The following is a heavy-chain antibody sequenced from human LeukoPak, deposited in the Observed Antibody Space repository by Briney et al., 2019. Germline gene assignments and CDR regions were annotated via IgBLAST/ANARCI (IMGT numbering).Heavy chain of an antibody. CDR1: TGSISSISYY. CDR3: ARHFVQLGRNFGY. Sequence: SETLSPTCTVSTGSISSISYYWGWTRHPPGKGLEWLGSIYYRGSTYYNPSLKSRVAISVNTSKTQFALMLSSGTAADTAVYYCARHFVQLGRNFGYWGQGTLVTVSS. D-gene: IGHD7-27*01. CDR2: IYYRGST. V-gene: IGHV4-39*01. J-gene: IGHJ4*02.